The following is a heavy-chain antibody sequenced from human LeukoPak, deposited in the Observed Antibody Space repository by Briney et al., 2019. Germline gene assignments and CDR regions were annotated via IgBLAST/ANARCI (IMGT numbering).Heavy chain of an antibody. CDR2: ISGSGSTI. D-gene: IGHD2-2*01. J-gene: IGHJ4*02. CDR3: ARASGGDIVVVPARDY. Sequence: GGSLRLSCAASGFTFRSFEMNWVRQAPGKGLEWVSYISGSGSTIYYADSVKGRFTISRDNAKNSLYLQMNSLRAEDTAVYYCARASGGDIVVVPARDYWGQGTLVTVSS. CDR1: GFTFRSFE. V-gene: IGHV3-48*03.